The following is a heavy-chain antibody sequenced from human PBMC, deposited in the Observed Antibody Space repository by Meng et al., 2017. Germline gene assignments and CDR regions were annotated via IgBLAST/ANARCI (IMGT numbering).Heavy chain of an antibody. D-gene: IGHD6-6*01. J-gene: IGHJ4*02. CDR1: GGSFSGYY. CDR3: ARGSAARPPYYFDY. V-gene: IGHV4-34*01. CDR2: INRSGST. Sequence: QVQLKQGGAGLFKPSETLSLTCAVYGGSFSGYYWSWIRQPPGKGLEWIGEINRSGSTNYNPSLKSRVTISVDTSKNQFSLKLSSVTAADTAVYYCARGSAARPPYYFDYWGQGTLVTVSS.